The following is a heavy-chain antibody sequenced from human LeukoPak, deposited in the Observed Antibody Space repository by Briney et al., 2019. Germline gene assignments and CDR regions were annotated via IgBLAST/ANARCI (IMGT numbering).Heavy chain of an antibody. CDR2: INHSGST. CDR3: ARVGGYCSSTSCYTRGYYFDY. V-gene: IGHV4-34*01. CDR1: GGSFSGYY. D-gene: IGHD2-2*02. Sequence: SETLSFTCAVYGGSFSGYYWSWIRQPPGKGLEWIGEINHSGSTNYNPSLKSRVTISVDTSKNQFSLKLSSVTAADTAVYYCARVGGYCSSTSCYTRGYYFDYWGQGTLVTVSS. J-gene: IGHJ4*02.